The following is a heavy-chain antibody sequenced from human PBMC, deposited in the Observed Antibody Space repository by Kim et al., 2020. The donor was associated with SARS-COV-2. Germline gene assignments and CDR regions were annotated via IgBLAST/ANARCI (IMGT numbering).Heavy chain of an antibody. V-gene: IGHV3-13*01. CDR2: IGIAGDT. D-gene: IGHD2-8*01. CDR1: GLAFRSYD. Sequence: GGSLRLSCVASGLAFRSYDLHWVRQATGKGLEWVSTIGIAGDTFYADSVRGRFIISREDAKNSLYLQMNTLRAEDTALYYCAGSDGVSVIAFDVWGQGTQVTVSS. J-gene: IGHJ3*01. CDR3: AGSDGVSVIAFDV.